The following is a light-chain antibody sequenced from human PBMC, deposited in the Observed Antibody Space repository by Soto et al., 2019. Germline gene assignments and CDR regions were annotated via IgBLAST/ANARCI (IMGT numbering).Light chain of an antibody. CDR2: GAS. V-gene: IGKV3-15*01. J-gene: IGKJ2*01. Sequence: EIVMTQSPATLSVSPGERATLSCRASQSVSSNLAWYQQKPGQGPRLLLYGASTRATGIPARFSGSGSGPDFTLTISSLQSEDFAVYYCQQSNNWPYTFGQGTKLEIK. CDR3: QQSNNWPYT. CDR1: QSVSSN.